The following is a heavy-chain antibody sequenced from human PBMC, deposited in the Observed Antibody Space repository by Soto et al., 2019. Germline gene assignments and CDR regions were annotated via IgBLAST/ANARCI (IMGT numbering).Heavy chain of an antibody. CDR1: GFTFSSYS. J-gene: IGHJ4*02. CDR3: ARVEWGPAGSFDY. V-gene: IGHV3-21*01. D-gene: IGHD1-26*01. Sequence: VQLVESGGGLVKPGGSLRLSCAASGFTFSSYSMNWVRQAPGKGLEWVSSISSSSSYIYYADSVKGRFTISRDNAKNSLYLQMNSLRAEDTAVYYCARVEWGPAGSFDYWGQGTLVTVSS. CDR2: ISSSSSYI.